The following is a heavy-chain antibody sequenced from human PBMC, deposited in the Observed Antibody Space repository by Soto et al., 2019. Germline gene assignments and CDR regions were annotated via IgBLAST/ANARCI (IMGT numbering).Heavy chain of an antibody. V-gene: IGHV3-33*01. CDR3: ARGDCSSTSCPYGMDV. J-gene: IGHJ6*02. D-gene: IGHD2-2*01. Sequence: QVQLVESGGGVVQPGRSLRLSCAASGFTFSSYGMHWVRQAPGRGLEWVAVIWYDGSNKYYADSVKGRFTISRDNSKNTLYLQMNSLRAEDTAVYYCARGDCSSTSCPYGMDVWGQGTTVTVSS. CDR1: GFTFSSYG. CDR2: IWYDGSNK.